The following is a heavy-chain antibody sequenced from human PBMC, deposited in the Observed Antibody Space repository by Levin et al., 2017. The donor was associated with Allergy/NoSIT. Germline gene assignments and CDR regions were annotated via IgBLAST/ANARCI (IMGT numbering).Heavy chain of an antibody. CDR1: GFTFSSYA. CDR3: AKGRGYCGGDCYSPFDY. CDR2: ISGSGGST. Sequence: GESLKISCAASGFTFSSYAMSWVRQAPGKGLEWVSAISGSGGSTYYADSVKGRFTISRDNSKNTLYLQMNSLRAEDTAVYYCAKGRGYCGGDCYSPFDYWGQGTLVTVSS. D-gene: IGHD2-21*02. J-gene: IGHJ4*02. V-gene: IGHV3-23*01.